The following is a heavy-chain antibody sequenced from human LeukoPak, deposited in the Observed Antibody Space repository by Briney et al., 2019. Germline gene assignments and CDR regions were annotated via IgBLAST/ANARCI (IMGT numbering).Heavy chain of an antibody. J-gene: IGHJ1*01. CDR3: AKDRRSSGNSLLLEH. CDR2: ISHSGDST. Sequence: GGSLRLSCAASGFTFSSYAMSWARQAPGKGLEWVSVISHSGDSTYFADSVKGRFTISRDNSKNTLYLHMNSLRAEDTAVYYCAKDRRSSGNSLLLEHWGQGTLVTVSS. CDR1: GFTFSSYA. D-gene: IGHD4-23*01. V-gene: IGHV3-23*01.